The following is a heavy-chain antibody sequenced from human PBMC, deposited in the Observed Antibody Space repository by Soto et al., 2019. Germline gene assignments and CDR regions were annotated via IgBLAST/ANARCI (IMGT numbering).Heavy chain of an antibody. CDR3: ARVEGGSLIDY. CDR1: GYTFTSYG. CDR2: ISAYNGNT. D-gene: IGHD1-26*01. V-gene: IGHV1-18*04. J-gene: IGHJ4*02. Sequence: QVQLVQSGAEVKKPGASVKVSCKASGYTFTSYGISWVRQAPGQGLEWMGWISAYNGNTNYAQKLQGRVTMTTDTTTRTADIELRSMRSDDTAVYYYARVEGGSLIDYWGQGTLVTVSS.